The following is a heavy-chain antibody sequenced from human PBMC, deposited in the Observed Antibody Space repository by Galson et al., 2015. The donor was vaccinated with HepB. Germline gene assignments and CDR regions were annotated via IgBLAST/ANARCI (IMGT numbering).Heavy chain of an antibody. J-gene: IGHJ4*02. D-gene: IGHD3-22*01. CDR1: GFTFTNAW. Sequence: SLRLSCAASGFTFTNAWMSWVRQTPGKGLEWVGRIKSKTHGGTTDYAAPVKGRFTISRDDSKNTLDLQMDSLKTEDTAVYYCTTGPSGKIYYSDGSGPISDYWGRGTLVTVSS. CDR2: IKSKTHGGTT. CDR3: TTGPSGKIYYSDGSGPISDY. V-gene: IGHV3-15*01.